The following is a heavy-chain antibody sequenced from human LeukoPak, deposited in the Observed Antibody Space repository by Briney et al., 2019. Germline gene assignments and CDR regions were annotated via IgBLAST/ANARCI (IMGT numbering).Heavy chain of an antibody. Sequence: SETLSLTSAVHDGSFSGYYWSWVRQRPGKGLEWIGEIHHSGSTNYNPSLKSRVTISVDTSKNQFSLKLSSVTAADTAVYYCARGPQQWSQDAFDIWGQGTMVTVSS. CDR3: ARGPQQWSQDAFDI. J-gene: IGHJ3*02. CDR1: DGSFSGYY. CDR2: IHHSGST. V-gene: IGHV4-34*01. D-gene: IGHD6-19*01.